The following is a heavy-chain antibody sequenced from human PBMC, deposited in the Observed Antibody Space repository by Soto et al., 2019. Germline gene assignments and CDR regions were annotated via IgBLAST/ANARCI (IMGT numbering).Heavy chain of an antibody. CDR2: IIPIFGTA. CDR1: GGTFSSYA. Sequence: SVKVSCKASGGTFSSYAISWVRQAPGQGLEWMGGIIPIFGTANYAQKFQGRVTITADESTSTAYMELSSLRSEDTAVYYCARLKTSRRDGYNYPAFDIWGQGTMVTV. V-gene: IGHV1-69*13. D-gene: IGHD5-12*01. J-gene: IGHJ3*02. CDR3: ARLKTSRRDGYNYPAFDI.